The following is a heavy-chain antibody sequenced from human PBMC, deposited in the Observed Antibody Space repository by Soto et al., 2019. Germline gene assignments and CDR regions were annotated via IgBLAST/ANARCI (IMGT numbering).Heavy chain of an antibody. CDR3: ARALVGSSSWYVSSYYYYGMDV. Sequence: QVQLVESGGGVVQPGRSLRLSCAASGFTFSSYAMHWVRQAPGKGLEWVAVISYDGSNKYYADSVKGRFTISRDNSKNTQYLQMNSLRAEDTAVYYCARALVGSSSWYVSSYYYYGMDVWGQGTTVTVSS. D-gene: IGHD6-13*01. CDR2: ISYDGSNK. V-gene: IGHV3-30-3*01. CDR1: GFTFSSYA. J-gene: IGHJ6*02.